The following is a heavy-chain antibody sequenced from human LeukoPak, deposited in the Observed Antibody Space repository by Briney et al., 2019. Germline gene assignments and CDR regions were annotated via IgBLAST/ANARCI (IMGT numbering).Heavy chain of an antibody. CDR2: INDSGST. V-gene: IGHV4-34*01. D-gene: IGHD3-22*01. Sequence: SETLSLTCAVYGGSFSGYSWNWIRQSPEKGLEWIGEINDSGSTNYNPSLKGRVTMSIDTSKNQFSLKLNSVIAADTAVYYCASTYYDTGGFSPFDYWGQGTLVTVSS. J-gene: IGHJ4*02. CDR3: ASTYYDTGGFSPFDY. CDR1: GGSFSGYS.